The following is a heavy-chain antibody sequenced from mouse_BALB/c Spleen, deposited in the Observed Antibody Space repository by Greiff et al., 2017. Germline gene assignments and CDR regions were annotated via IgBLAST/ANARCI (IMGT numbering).Heavy chain of an antibody. CDR2: ISSGGST. D-gene: IGHD2-1*01. V-gene: IGHV5-6-5*01. J-gene: IGHJ4*01. Sequence: EVQRVESGGGLVKPGGSLKLSCAASGFTFSSYAMSWVRQTPEKRLAWVASISSGGSTYYPDSVKGRFTISRDNARNILYLQLSSLRSEDTAMYYCARHGDGNYGDYAMDYWGQGTSVTVSS. CDR1: GFTFSSYA. CDR3: ARHGDGNYGDYAMDY.